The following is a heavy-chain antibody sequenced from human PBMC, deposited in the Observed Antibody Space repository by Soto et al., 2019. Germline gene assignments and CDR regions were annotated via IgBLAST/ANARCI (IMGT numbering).Heavy chain of an antibody. D-gene: IGHD3-10*01. Sequence: PGGSLRLSCAASGFTFSSYGMHWFRQTPGKGLEWVAVVSSDGYTKFYAHSVKGRFTISRDNSKNTLYVQMNSLRTEDTALYFCVRDYSGSGAVDYWGQGTLVTVSS. CDR3: VRDYSGSGAVDY. CDR1: GFTFSSYG. CDR2: VSSDGYTK. V-gene: IGHV3-30-3*01. J-gene: IGHJ4*02.